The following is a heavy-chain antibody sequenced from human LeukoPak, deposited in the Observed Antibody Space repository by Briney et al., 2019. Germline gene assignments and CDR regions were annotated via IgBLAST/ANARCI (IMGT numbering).Heavy chain of an antibody. CDR3: ATTLRYFDPEEEGY. J-gene: IGHJ4*02. CDR1: GCTFSSYS. D-gene: IGHD3-9*01. Sequence: KAGGSLRLSCAASGCTFSSYSMNWVRQAPGKGLEWVSSISSSSSYIYYADSVKGRFTISRDNAKNSLYLQMNSLRAEDTAVYYCATTLRYFDPEEEGYWGQGTLVTVSS. V-gene: IGHV3-21*01. CDR2: ISSSSSYI.